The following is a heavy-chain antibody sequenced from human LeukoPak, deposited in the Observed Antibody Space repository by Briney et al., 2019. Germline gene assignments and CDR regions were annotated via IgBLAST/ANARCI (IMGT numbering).Heavy chain of an antibody. CDR2: FFYSGST. CDR1: GASISSGGYF. V-gene: IGHV4-31*03. Sequence: SQTLSLTCTVSGASISSGGYFWGWIRQHPWKGLEWMGYFFYSGSTYYNPSLKSRVTISVDTSKIQISLKLSSVTAADTAVYYCARAPGSAYNAYYFDYWGQGTLVTVSS. CDR3: ARAPGSAYNAYYFDY. J-gene: IGHJ4*02. D-gene: IGHD1-1*01.